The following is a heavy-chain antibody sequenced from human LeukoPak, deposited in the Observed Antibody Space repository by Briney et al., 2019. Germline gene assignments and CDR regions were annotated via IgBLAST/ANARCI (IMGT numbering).Heavy chain of an antibody. CDR3: ASWYYYGSGSYFSQDAFDI. J-gene: IGHJ3*02. D-gene: IGHD3-10*01. V-gene: IGHV3-23*01. Sequence: GGSLRLSCAASGFTFSSYAMSWVRQAPGKGLEWVSAISGSGGSTYYADSVKGRFTISRDNSKNTLYLQTNSLRAEDTAVYYCASWYYYGSGSYFSQDAFDIWGQGTMVTVSS. CDR1: GFTFSSYA. CDR2: ISGSGGST.